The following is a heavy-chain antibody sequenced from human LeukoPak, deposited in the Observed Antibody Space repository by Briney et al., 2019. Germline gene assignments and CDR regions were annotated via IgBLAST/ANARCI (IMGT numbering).Heavy chain of an antibody. CDR1: GYTFTSYG. J-gene: IGHJ2*01. V-gene: IGHV1-18*01. CDR3: ASRRDGYKYWYFDL. D-gene: IGHD5-24*01. CDR2: ISAYNGNT. Sequence: ASVKVSCKASGYTFTSYGISWVRQAPGQGLEWMGWISAYNGNTNYAQKLQGRVTMTTDTSTSTAYMELRSLRSDDTAVYYCASRRDGYKYWYFDLWGRGTLVTVSS.